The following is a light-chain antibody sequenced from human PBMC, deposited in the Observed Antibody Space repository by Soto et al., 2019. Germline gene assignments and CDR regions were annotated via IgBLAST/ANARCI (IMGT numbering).Light chain of an antibody. CDR3: QQYNNWPFS. V-gene: IGKV3-15*01. J-gene: IGKJ5*01. Sequence: IVMTQSPATLSVSPGERATLSCRAGQGVTTNFAWYQQKSGQSPRLLIYDVSIRATGVPARFSGTGSETDFTLTISGLRSEDSAIYFCQQYNNWPFSFGQGTRLEIK. CDR1: QGVTTN. CDR2: DVS.